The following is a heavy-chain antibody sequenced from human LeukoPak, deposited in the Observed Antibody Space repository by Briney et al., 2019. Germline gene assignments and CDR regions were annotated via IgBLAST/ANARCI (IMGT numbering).Heavy chain of an antibody. CDR1: GYSISSGYY. CDR2: IYHSGST. V-gene: IGHV4-38-2*01. J-gene: IGHJ6*03. Sequence: SETLSLTCAVSGYSISSGYYWGWIRQPPGKGLEWIGSIYHSGSTYYNPSLKSRVTISVDTSKNQFSLKLSSATAADTAVYYCARVVIGYYYMDVWGKGTTVTVSS. D-gene: IGHD2-21*01. CDR3: ARVVIGYYYMDV.